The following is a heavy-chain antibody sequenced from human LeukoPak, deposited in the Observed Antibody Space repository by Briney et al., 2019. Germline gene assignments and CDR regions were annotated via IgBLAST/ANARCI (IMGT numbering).Heavy chain of an antibody. D-gene: IGHD6-25*01. CDR2: INYSGST. Sequence: SETLSLTCTVSAGSISTFYWTWIRQPAGKGLEWIGRINYSGSTNYNPSLRGRVSMSVDRPKNQFSLTLSSVTAADTAVYYCAREGGDPRWLDPWGQGTLVTVSS. CDR1: AGSISTFY. J-gene: IGHJ5*02. V-gene: IGHV4-4*07. CDR3: AREGGDPRWLDP.